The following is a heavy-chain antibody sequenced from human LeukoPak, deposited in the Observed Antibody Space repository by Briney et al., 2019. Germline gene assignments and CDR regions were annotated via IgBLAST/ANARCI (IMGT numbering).Heavy chain of an antibody. CDR1: GYSITSSSW. CDR3: ARKENVYYYFDY. D-gene: IGHD3-10*01. J-gene: IGHJ4*02. CDR2: IYHSGTT. Sequence: QPSGTLSLTCAVSGYSITSSSWWGWIRQPPGKGLEWIGYIYHSGTTYYNPSLQSRVTTSVDTSKNQFSLKLSSVTAVDTAVYYCARKENVYYYFDYWGQGTLVTVSS. V-gene: IGHV4-28*01.